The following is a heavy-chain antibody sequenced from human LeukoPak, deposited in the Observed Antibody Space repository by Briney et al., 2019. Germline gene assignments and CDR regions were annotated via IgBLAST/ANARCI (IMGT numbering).Heavy chain of an antibody. J-gene: IGHJ5*02. CDR3: AKDLERIAVAATDWFDP. CDR2: ISGSGGST. Sequence: GGSLRLSCAASGFTFSSYGMSWVRQAPGKGLEWVSAISGSGGSTYYADSVKGRFTISRDNSKNTLYLQMNSLRAEDTAVYYCAKDLERIAVAATDWFDPWGQGTLVTVSS. D-gene: IGHD6-19*01. V-gene: IGHV3-23*01. CDR1: GFTFSSYG.